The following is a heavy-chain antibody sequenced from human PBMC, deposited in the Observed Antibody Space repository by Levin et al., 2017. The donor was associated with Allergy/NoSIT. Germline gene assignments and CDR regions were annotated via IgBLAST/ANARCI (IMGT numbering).Heavy chain of an antibody. D-gene: IGHD1-1*01. V-gene: IGHV5-51*01. Sequence: GESLKISCKGSGYSFTNYWIGWVRQMPGKGLEWMGIIYLGDSDTRYSPSFQGQVTISADKSINTAYLQWNSLKSSDTAMYYCARKSAGTTNDFDFWGQGTLVTVSS. CDR1: GYSFTNYW. J-gene: IGHJ4*02. CDR2: IYLGDSDT. CDR3: ARKSAGTTNDFDF.